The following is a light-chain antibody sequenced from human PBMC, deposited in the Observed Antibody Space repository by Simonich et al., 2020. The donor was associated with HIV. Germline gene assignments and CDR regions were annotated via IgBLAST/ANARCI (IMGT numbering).Light chain of an antibody. CDR3: SSYTSNSTWV. CDR1: RSDVGASNY. CDR2: EVT. Sequence: QSALTQPPSASGSPGQSVTISCTVTRSDVGASNYVSWYQQHPGKAPQLMIYEVTKRPSGVPDRISGSKSGNTAALTISGLQAEDEADYYCSSYTSNSTWVFGGGTKLTVL. J-gene: IGLJ3*02. V-gene: IGLV2-8*01.